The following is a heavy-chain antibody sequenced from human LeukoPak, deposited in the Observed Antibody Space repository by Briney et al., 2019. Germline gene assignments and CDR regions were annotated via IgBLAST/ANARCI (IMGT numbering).Heavy chain of an antibody. V-gene: IGHV3-21*01. Sequence: GGSLRLSCAASGFTFSSYSMNWVRQAPGKGLEWVSSISSSSSYIYYADSVKGRFTISRDNAKNSLYLQMNSLRAEDTAVYYCARDGDPADAFDIWGQRTMVTVSS. CDR3: ARDGDPADAFDI. CDR2: ISSSSSYI. J-gene: IGHJ3*02. CDR1: GFTFSSYS. D-gene: IGHD2-21*01.